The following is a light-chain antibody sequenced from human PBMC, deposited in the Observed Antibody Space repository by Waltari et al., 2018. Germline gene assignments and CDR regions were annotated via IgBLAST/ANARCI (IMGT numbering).Light chain of an antibody. J-gene: IGKJ3*01. CDR2: AAS. CDR3: QQSYSMPIT. Sequence: IQMTQSPPSLSASVGDRVTITCRASQSIRNYLNGYQQKPGKAPKVLIHAASSLQSGVPSRFSGSGSGTDFTLTISSLQPEDFATYYCQQSYSMPITFGPGTKVDI. CDR1: QSIRNY. V-gene: IGKV1-39*01.